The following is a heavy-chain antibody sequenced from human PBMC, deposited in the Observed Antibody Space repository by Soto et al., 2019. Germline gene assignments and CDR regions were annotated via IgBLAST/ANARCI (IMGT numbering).Heavy chain of an antibody. D-gene: IGHD3-22*01. CDR1: GDSINSNY. CDR2: IHYSGST. V-gene: IGHV4-59*12. J-gene: IGHJ5*02. Sequence: SETLSLTCTVSGDSINSNYWNWIRQPPSKGLEWIGYIHYSGSTNHNPSLKSRVTISVDTSKNQFSLKLSSVTAADTAVYYCARDVRYYDSSGYSNWFDPWGQGTLVTVSS. CDR3: ARDVRYYDSSGYSNWFDP.